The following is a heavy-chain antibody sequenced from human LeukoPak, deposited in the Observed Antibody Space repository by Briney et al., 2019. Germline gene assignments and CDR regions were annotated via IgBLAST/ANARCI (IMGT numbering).Heavy chain of an antibody. CDR1: GFTFSSYA. V-gene: IGHV3-48*02. CDR2: ISGGSDTI. D-gene: IGHD2-21*01. CDR3: ARDSFFAPDM. Sequence: GGSLRLSCAASGFTFSSYAMSWVRQAPGKGLEWISYISGGSDTITYSGSVKGRFTISRDNAENSLYLQMNSLRDEDTAVYYCARDSFFAPDMWGRGTLVTVSS. J-gene: IGHJ3*02.